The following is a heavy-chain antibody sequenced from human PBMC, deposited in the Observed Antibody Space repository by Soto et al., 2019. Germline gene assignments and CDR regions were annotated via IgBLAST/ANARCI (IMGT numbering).Heavy chain of an antibody. D-gene: IGHD6-13*01. Sequence: QVQLVQSGAEVKKPGASVKVSCKASGYTFTSYGISWVRQAPGQGLEWMGWISAYNGNTNYAQKLQGRVTMTTDTSTSTAYMELRSLRSDDMAVYYCARDGLAEQQLVPGSYYYGMDVWGQGTTVTVSS. CDR3: ARDGLAEQQLVPGSYYYGMDV. CDR2: ISAYNGNT. V-gene: IGHV1-18*03. J-gene: IGHJ6*02. CDR1: GYTFTSYG.